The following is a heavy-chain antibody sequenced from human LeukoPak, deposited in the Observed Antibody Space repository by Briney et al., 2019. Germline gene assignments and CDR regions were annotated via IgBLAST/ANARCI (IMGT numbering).Heavy chain of an antibody. Sequence: NPSETLSLTCTVSGGSISNNAYYWGWIRQPPGKGLEWIGSIYHNGHTFYNPSLKSRVTISADTSKNQFSLKLDSVNAADTALYYCARQGTEALGRWFDPWGQGTLVTVSS. CDR1: GGSISNNAYY. CDR2: IYHNGHT. J-gene: IGHJ5*01. CDR3: ARQGTEALGRWFDP. V-gene: IGHV4-39*01. D-gene: IGHD1-7*01.